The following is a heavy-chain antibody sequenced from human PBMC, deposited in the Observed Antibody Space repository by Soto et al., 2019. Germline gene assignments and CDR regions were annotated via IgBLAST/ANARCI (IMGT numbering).Heavy chain of an antibody. CDR3: AKDSHWVIISPTHAH. V-gene: IGHV3-23*01. CDR1: GFSFRSYP. D-gene: IGHD2-2*01. J-gene: IGHJ4*02. CDR2: INGGDDSE. Sequence: EVQLLESGGGLVQPGGSLRLSCAVAGFSFRSYPMSWVSRAPGKGLEWVSGINGGDDSEHYAESVRGRFTITRDNSKNTLLLQMNSLRAEDTAIYYCAKDSHWVIISPTHAHWGQGTLVTVSS.